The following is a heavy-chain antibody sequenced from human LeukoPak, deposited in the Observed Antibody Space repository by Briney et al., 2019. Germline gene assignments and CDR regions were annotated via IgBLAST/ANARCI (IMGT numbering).Heavy chain of an antibody. Sequence: SGGSLRLSCAASGFTFSSYAMSWVRQAPGKGLEWVSAISGSGGSTHYADSVKGRFTISRDNSKNTLYLQMNSLRAEDTAVYYCAKVPDCSGGSCYFMPGGWFDPWGQGTLVTVSS. V-gene: IGHV3-23*01. D-gene: IGHD2-15*01. CDR2: ISGSGGST. J-gene: IGHJ5*02. CDR3: AKVPDCSGGSCYFMPGGWFDP. CDR1: GFTFSSYA.